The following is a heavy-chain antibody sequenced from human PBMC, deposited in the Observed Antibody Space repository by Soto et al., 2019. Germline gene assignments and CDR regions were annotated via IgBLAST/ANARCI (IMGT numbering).Heavy chain of an antibody. D-gene: IGHD3-10*01. V-gene: IGHV3-73*01. Sequence: EVQLVESGGGLVQPGGSLRLSCAASGFTFSVSAIHWVRQASGKGLEWVGRIRTEPNNFATTYAASVKGRFTISRDDSKNTAYLQMNSLETEDTAVYYCTRAGVPSYGMDVWGQGATATVSS. CDR1: GFTFSVSA. CDR2: IRTEPNNFAT. J-gene: IGHJ6*02. CDR3: TRAGVPSYGMDV.